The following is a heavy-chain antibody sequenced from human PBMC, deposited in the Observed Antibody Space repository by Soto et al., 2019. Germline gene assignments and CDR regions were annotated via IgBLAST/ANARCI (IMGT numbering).Heavy chain of an antibody. D-gene: IGHD6-13*01. CDR1: GFTFDSCV. CDR2: ISGSGRYT. CDR3: AKDPPSERMQPDYGMDV. J-gene: IGHJ6*02. V-gene: IGHV3-23*04. Sequence: DVQLVESGGDLVQPGGSLRLSCAASGFTFDSCVMSWVRQAPWKGLEWLSLISGSGRYTDYADSVKGRFTISRDNSKNTLYLQMNSLRVADTAVYYCAKDPPSERMQPDYGMDVWGQGTTVTVSS.